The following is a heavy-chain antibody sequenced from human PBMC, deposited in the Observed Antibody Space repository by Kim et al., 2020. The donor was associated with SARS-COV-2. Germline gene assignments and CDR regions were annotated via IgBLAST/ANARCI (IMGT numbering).Heavy chain of an antibody. D-gene: IGHD3-3*01. CDR1: GFTFSSYA. CDR3: AKYFGGFLEWLRYYFDY. J-gene: IGHJ4*02. V-gene: IGHV3-23*01. Sequence: GGSLRLSCAASGFTFSSYAMSWVRQAPGKGLEWVSAISGSGGSTYYADSVKGRFTISRDNSKNTLYLQMNSLRAEDTAVYYCAKYFGGFLEWLRYYFDYWGQGTLVTVSS. CDR2: ISGSGGST.